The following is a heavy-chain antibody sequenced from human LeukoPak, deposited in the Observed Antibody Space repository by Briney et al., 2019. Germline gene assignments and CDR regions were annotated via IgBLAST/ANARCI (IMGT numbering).Heavy chain of an antibody. CDR3: AKDPDYYDSSGYY. D-gene: IGHD3-22*01. CDR1: GFTFSSYA. V-gene: IGHV3-23*01. J-gene: IGHJ4*02. Sequence: GGSLRLSCAASGFTFSSYAMSWVRQAPGKGPEWVSAISGSGGSTYYADSVKGRFTISRDNSKNTLYLQMNSLRAEDTAVYYCAKDPDYYDSSGYYWGQGTLVTVSS. CDR2: ISGSGGST.